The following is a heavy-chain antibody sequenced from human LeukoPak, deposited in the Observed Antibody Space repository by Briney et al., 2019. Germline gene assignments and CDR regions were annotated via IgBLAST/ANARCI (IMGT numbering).Heavy chain of an antibody. V-gene: IGHV4-59*02. J-gene: IGHJ5*02. Sequence: SETLSLTCTVSGGSVSTYYWNWIRQPPGKGLEWIGYIYYTGSTNYNPSLKSRVTISVDTSKNQFPLKLSSVTAADTAVYYCARVVVAATSWFDPWGQGTLVTVSS. CDR2: IYYTGST. CDR1: GGSVSTYY. CDR3: ARVVVAATSWFDP. D-gene: IGHD2-15*01.